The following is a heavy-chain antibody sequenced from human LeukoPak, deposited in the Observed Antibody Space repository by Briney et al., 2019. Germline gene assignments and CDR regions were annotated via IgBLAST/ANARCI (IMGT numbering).Heavy chain of an antibody. CDR2: IYYSGST. Sequence: PSETLSLTCTVSGGSISGYYWSWIRQPPGKGLEWIGYIYYSGSTNYNPSLKSRVTISVDTSKNQFSLKLSSVTAADTAVYYCARETSQKGAHYMDVWGKGTTVTISS. J-gene: IGHJ6*03. D-gene: IGHD3-16*01. CDR1: GGSISGYY. CDR3: ARETSQKGAHYMDV. V-gene: IGHV4-59*01.